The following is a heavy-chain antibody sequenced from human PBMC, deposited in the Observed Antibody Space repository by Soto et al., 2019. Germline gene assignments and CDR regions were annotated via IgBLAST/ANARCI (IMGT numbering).Heavy chain of an antibody. J-gene: IGHJ4*02. V-gene: IGHV3-33*02. CDR3: ARDPGQDEAMDY. Sequence: QVQVVESGGGVVQPGRSLRLSCVASGFTFSNFGMHWVRQAPGKGLEWVAVIWHDGKNKYYADSAEGRFTGYRDNSTNTLYLKMNSLTAEDTAVYYCARDPGQDEAMDYWGQGTLVTVSS. CDR2: IWHDGKNK. CDR1: GFTFSNFG.